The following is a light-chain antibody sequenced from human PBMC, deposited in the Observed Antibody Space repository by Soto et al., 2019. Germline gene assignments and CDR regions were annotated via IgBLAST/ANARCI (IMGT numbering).Light chain of an antibody. CDR2: GNS. CDR3: QSYDRSLTYV. J-gene: IGLJ1*01. V-gene: IGLV1-40*01. Sequence: QSVLTQPPSVSGAPGQRVTISCTGSSSNIGAGYDVHWYQQLPGTAPKLLIYGNSNRPSGVPDRFSGSKSGTSASLDITGLQAEDEADYYCQSYDRSLTYVFGTGTKLTVL. CDR1: SSNIGAGYD.